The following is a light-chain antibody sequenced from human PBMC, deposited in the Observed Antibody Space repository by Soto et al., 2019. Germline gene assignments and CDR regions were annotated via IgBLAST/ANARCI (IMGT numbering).Light chain of an antibody. Sequence: EIVMTQSPATLSVSPGERATLSCRASQSVSSNLAWYQKKPGQAPMLLIYGASTRATGIPARFSGSGSGTDFTLTISSLQSEDFAVYYCQQYNNWPLTFGGVTKVEIQ. CDR2: GAS. CDR1: QSVSSN. CDR3: QQYNNWPLT. J-gene: IGKJ4*01. V-gene: IGKV3-15*01.